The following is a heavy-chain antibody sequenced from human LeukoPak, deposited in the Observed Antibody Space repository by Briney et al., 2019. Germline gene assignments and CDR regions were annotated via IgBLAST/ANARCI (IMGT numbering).Heavy chain of an antibody. D-gene: IGHD1-1*01. Sequence: PGGSLRLSCAASGFTFNNYAMSWVRQAPGMGLEWLSCVSGSGGATYYAASVKGRFTISRDNSKNTVYLQMGSLRAEDTAVYYCAKNRGGTYKYYMDVWGNGTTVTVSS. CDR3: AKNRGGTYKYYMDV. CDR2: VSGSGGAT. J-gene: IGHJ6*03. V-gene: IGHV3-23*01. CDR1: GFTFNNYA.